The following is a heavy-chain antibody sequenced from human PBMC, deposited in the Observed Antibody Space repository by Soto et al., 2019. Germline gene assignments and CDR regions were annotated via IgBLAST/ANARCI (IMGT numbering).Heavy chain of an antibody. CDR2: IYYSGST. Sequence: SDTLSLTCTVSGGSIRSISYYWGWIRQPPGKRLEWIGSIYYSGSTYYNPSLKSRVTISVDTSKNQFSLKLSSVTAADTAVYYCARRLYYDSSGFEGGGMDVWGQGTTVT. V-gene: IGHV4-39*01. CDR3: ARRLYYDSSGFEGGGMDV. D-gene: IGHD3-22*01. J-gene: IGHJ6*02. CDR1: GGSIRSISYY.